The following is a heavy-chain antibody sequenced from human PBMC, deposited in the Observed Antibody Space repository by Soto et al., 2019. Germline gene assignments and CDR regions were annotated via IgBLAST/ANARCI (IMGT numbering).Heavy chain of an antibody. Sequence: EVQLVESGGGLVQPGGSLRLSCAASGFTFSSYWMHWVRQAPGKGLVWVSRVKTDGSTFYAGSVRGRFTISRDNAKNTLYLQRNSLRDEDTAVYYRSRGIGTYYGTDVWVQGTTVSVSS. CDR1: GFTFSSYW. CDR3: SRGIGTYYGTDV. CDR2: VKTDGST. V-gene: IGHV3-74*01. J-gene: IGHJ6*02. D-gene: IGHD2-15*01.